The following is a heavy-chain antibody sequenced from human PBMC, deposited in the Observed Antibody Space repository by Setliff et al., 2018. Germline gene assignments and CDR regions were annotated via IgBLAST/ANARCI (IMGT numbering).Heavy chain of an antibody. J-gene: IGHJ3*02. D-gene: IGHD1-1*01. V-gene: IGHV4-34*01. Sequence: PSETLSLTCSVYGGSFDTYYWSWIRQPQGKGLEWFGEINHSGSGDYNPSFKSQVTISVDTSKKQFSLTLTSVTAADTALYYCRQAVVGRDVFDIWGQGTVVTVSS. CDR2: INHSGSG. CDR3: RQAVVGRDVFDI. CDR1: GGSFDTYY.